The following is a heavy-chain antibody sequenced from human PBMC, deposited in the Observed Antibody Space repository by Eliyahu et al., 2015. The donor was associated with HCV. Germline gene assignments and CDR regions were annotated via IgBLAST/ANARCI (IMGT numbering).Heavy chain of an antibody. CDR3: AREGLDLEVVPVAMDFYYYGLNV. J-gene: IGHJ6*02. V-gene: IGHV3-11*01. D-gene: IGHD2-2*03. CDR2: ISGRGRTT. CDR1: GFSFSXYY. Sequence: QVQLVESGGGLVKPGGSLRISCAASGFSFSXYYMXWXRQAPGKGLEWVSYISGRGRTTYYADSVKGRFTISRDNAQNSVYLQMNSLRAEDTAVYYCAREGLDLEVVPVAMDFYYYGLNVWGQGTTVTVSS.